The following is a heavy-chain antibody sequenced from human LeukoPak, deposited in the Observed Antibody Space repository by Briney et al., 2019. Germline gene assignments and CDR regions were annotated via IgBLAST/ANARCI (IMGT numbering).Heavy chain of an antibody. Sequence: GGPLRLSCAASGFTFSNAWMSWVRQAPGKGLEWVGRIKSKTDGGTTDYAAPVKGRFTISRDDSKNTLYLQMNSLKTEDTAVYYCTAQYDYVWGSYRPWPYWGQGTLVTVSS. V-gene: IGHV3-15*01. D-gene: IGHD3-16*02. CDR2: IKSKTDGGTT. CDR1: GFTFSNAW. CDR3: TAQYDYVWGSYRPWPY. J-gene: IGHJ4*02.